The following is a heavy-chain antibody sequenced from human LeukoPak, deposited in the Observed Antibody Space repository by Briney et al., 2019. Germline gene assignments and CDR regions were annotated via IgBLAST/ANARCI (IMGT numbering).Heavy chain of an antibody. V-gene: IGHV1-69*13. CDR2: IIPIVGTA. CDR1: GGTFISYA. J-gene: IGHJ4*02. D-gene: IGHD5-12*01. Sequence: VTVSFRASGGTFISYARSGGRQGPGEGGEGMGGIIPIVGTANYEQKFQGRVTITADESTSTAYMQLTSLRSEDPAVYYCARDGYRGYTAYSGEGTLVSLSS. CDR3: ARDGYRGYTAY.